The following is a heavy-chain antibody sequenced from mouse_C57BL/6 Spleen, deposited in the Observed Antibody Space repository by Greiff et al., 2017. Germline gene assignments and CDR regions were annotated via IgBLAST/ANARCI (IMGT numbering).Heavy chain of an antibody. CDR3: ARDTRGSGNFDY. CDR2: INYDGSST. V-gene: IGHV5-16*01. CDR1: GFTFSDYY. D-gene: IGHD2-12*01. Sequence: DVHLVESEGGLVQPGSSMKLSCTASGFTFSDYYMAWVRQVPEKGLEWVANINYDGSSTYYLDSLKSRFIISRDNAKNILYLQMSSLKSEDTATYYCARDTRGSGNFDYWGQGTTRTVSS. J-gene: IGHJ2*01.